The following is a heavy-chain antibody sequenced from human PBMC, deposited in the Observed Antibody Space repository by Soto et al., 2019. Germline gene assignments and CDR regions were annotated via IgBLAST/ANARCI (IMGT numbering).Heavy chain of an antibody. J-gene: IGHJ4*02. CDR1: GYTFTSYA. V-gene: IGHV1-3*01. D-gene: IGHD3-10*01. Sequence: QVQLVQSGAEVKKPGASVKVSCKACGYTFTSYAMHWVRPAPGLRLEGMGWIKAGNGNTKYSQKFQGRVTITRDTSASTAYMELSSLRSEDTAEYYCARERNVLLWFGESFDYWGQGTLVTVSS. CDR2: IKAGNGNT. CDR3: ARERNVLLWFGESFDY.